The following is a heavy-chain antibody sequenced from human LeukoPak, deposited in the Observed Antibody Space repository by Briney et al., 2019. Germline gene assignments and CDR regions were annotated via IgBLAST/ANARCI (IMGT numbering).Heavy chain of an antibody. D-gene: IGHD2-15*01. CDR1: GYIFTTYG. Sequence: ASVKVSCKASGYIFTTYGISWVRQAPGQGLEWMGWISGYNGNTYYAQNFQGRVTMTTDTSMSTAYMELRSLRSDDTAVYYCARGPYCNGGTCFSQYFYYWGQGTLVTVSS. CDR2: ISGYNGNT. V-gene: IGHV1-18*01. J-gene: IGHJ4*02. CDR3: ARGPYCNGGTCFSQYFYY.